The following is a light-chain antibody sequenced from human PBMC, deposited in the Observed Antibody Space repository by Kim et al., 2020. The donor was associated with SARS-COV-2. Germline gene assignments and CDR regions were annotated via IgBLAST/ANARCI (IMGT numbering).Light chain of an antibody. J-gene: IGLJ3*02. Sequence: PGVTVTLTCGSSTGPVTATHYPYWFQQMPGQAPRTLIFDTGSRHSWTPARFSGSLSGDKAALTLSGAQPEDEADYYCLLSYRGIRVFGGGTQLTVL. V-gene: IGLV7-46*01. CDR3: LLSYRGIRV. CDR1: TGPVTATHY. CDR2: DTG.